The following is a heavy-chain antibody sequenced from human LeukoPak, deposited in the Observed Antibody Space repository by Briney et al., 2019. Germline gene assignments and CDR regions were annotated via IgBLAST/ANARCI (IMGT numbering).Heavy chain of an antibody. CDR2: MNPNSGNT. V-gene: IGHV1-8*03. Sequence: ASVKVSCKASGYTFTSYDINWVRQATGRGLEWMGWMNPNSGNTGYAQKFQGRVTITRNTSISTAYMELSSLRSEDTAVYYCARVYYDFWSGFDPRSAFDIWGQGTMVTVSS. CDR1: GYTFTSYD. CDR3: ARVYYDFWSGFDPRSAFDI. J-gene: IGHJ3*02. D-gene: IGHD3-3*01.